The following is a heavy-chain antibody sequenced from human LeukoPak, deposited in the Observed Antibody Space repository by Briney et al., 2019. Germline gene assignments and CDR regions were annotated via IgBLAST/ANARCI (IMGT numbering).Heavy chain of an antibody. J-gene: IGHJ6*02. Sequence: GESLKISCKGSGYSFTSYWIGWVRQMPGKGLEWMGIIYPSDSDTRYSPSFQGQVTVSADKSISTAYLQWSSLKASDTAMYYCARRQRGTIFGVVTRDYYYYGMDVWGQGTTVTVSS. D-gene: IGHD3-3*01. V-gene: IGHV5-51*01. CDR1: GYSFTSYW. CDR2: IYPSDSDT. CDR3: ARRQRGTIFGVVTRDYYYYGMDV.